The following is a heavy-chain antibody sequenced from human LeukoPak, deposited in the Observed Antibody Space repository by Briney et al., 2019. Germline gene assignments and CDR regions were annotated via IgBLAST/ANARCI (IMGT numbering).Heavy chain of an antibody. D-gene: IGHD3-10*01. J-gene: IGHJ6*02. CDR3: ARIGSNPVLLWFGDLMGLPGGMDV. CDR2: IYYSGST. CDR1: GGSISSGGYY. Sequence: PSETLSLTCTVSGGSISSGGYYWSWIRQHPGKGLEWIGYIYYSGSTYYNPSLKSRVTISVDTSKNQFSLKLSSVTAADTAVYYCARIGSNPVLLWFGDLMGLPGGMDVWGQGTTVTVSS. V-gene: IGHV4-31*03.